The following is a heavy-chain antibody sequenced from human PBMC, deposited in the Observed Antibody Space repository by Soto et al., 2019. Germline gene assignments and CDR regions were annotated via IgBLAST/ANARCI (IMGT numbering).Heavy chain of an antibody. D-gene: IGHD3-3*01. V-gene: IGHV3-23*01. CDR1: GFTFTIYA. CDR3: ATPGSLEYDFWTATVNY. CDR2: ISGSGGSP. J-gene: IGHJ4*02. Sequence: EVQLLESGGGLVQPGGSLRLSCTASGFTFTIYAMSWVRQAPGKGLEWVSAISGSGGSPYYADSVKGRFTISRDNSKYTLYLQMNSLRAEDTAVYYCATPGSLEYDFWTATVNYWGQGALVTVSS.